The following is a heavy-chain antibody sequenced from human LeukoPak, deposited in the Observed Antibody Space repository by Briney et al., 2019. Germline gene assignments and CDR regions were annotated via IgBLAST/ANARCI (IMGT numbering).Heavy chain of an antibody. D-gene: IGHD2-2*01. CDR2: INSDGSST. V-gene: IGHV3-74*01. J-gene: IGHJ6*03. CDR3: ARAGCGSTSCYPYYYYYYMDV. CDR1: GFTFSSYW. Sequence: GGSLSLSCAASGFTFSSYWMHWVRQAPGKGLVWVSRINSDGSSTSYADSVKGRFTISRDNAKNTLYLQMNSLRAEDTAVYYCARAGCGSTSCYPYYYYYYMDVWGKGTTVTVSS.